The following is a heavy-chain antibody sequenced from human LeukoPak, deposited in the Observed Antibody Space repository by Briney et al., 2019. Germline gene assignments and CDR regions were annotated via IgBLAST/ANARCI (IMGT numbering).Heavy chain of an antibody. D-gene: IGHD2-8*01. V-gene: IGHV5-51*01. J-gene: IGHJ4*02. CDR3: ARLLGRSMLSSGLYFDY. CDR2: IYPGDSDT. CDR1: GYSFSNYW. Sequence: GESLKISCKGSGYSFSNYWIGWVRQMPGKGLEWMGIIYPGDSDTRYSPSFQAQVTISADKSISTAYLQWSSLKASDTAMYYCARLLGRSMLSSGLYFDYWGQGTLVTVSS.